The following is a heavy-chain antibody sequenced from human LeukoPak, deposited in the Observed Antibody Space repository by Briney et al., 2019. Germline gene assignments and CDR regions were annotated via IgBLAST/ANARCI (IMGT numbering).Heavy chain of an antibody. CDR1: GFTFSSYA. CDR2: MSYDGSNK. Sequence: PGGSLRLSCAASGFTFSSYAMHWVRQAPGKGLEWVAVMSYDGSNKYYADSVKGRFTISRDNSKNTLYLQMNSLRAEDTAVYYCARGDFPTMIVVVVSWYYGMDVWGQGTTVTVSS. V-gene: IGHV3-30*04. CDR3: ARGDFPTMIVVVVSWYYGMDV. J-gene: IGHJ6*02. D-gene: IGHD3-22*01.